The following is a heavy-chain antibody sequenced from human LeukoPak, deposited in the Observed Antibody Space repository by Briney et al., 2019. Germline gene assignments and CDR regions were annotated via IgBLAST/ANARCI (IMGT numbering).Heavy chain of an antibody. Sequence: SGTLSLTCAVSGGFISSSNWWSWVRQPPGKGLEWIGEIYHSGSTNYNPSLKSRVTISVDKSKNQFSLKLSSVTAADTAVYYCASFSVAGRNYYFDYWGQGTLVTVSS. V-gene: IGHV4-4*02. CDR2: IYHSGST. D-gene: IGHD6-19*01. CDR3: ASFSVAGRNYYFDY. J-gene: IGHJ4*02. CDR1: GGFISSSNW.